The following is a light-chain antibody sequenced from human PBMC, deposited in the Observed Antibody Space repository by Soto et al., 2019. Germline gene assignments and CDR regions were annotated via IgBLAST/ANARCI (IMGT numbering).Light chain of an antibody. J-gene: IGLJ2*01. Sequence: QSALTQPASVSGSPGQSITISCTGTSSDVGGYNYVSWYQQHPGKAPNLIIFDVSNRPSGVSNRFSGSKSGNSASLTISGHQAEDEADYYCCSFTGSDAPVVFGGGTKLTVL. V-gene: IGLV2-14*01. CDR1: SSDVGGYNY. CDR3: CSFTGSDAPVV. CDR2: DVS.